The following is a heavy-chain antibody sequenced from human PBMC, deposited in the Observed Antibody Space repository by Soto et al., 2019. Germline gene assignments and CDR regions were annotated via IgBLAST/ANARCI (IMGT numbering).Heavy chain of an antibody. J-gene: IGHJ4*02. D-gene: IGHD3-22*01. Sequence: EVRLLESGGGSVPPGASARLSCLTSGFMFDNYAMSWVRQSPARGLEWVAAISGSGHATYYTQSVRGRFTISRDKSKKTVFLQMNNLSTEDTDIYYCAKGRYFDSSGGCANYWGLGTLVTVSS. CDR1: GFMFDNYA. CDR3: AKGRYFDSSGGCANY. CDR2: ISGSGHAT. V-gene: IGHV3-23*01.